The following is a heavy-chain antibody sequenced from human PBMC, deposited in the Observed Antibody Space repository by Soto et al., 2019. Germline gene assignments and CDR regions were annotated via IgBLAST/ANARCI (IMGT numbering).Heavy chain of an antibody. CDR2: IKSKTDGGTA. V-gene: IGHV3-15*01. CDR1: GFSFSNAW. CDR3: TTLNYGVDV. J-gene: IGHJ6*02. Sequence: EVQLVESGGGLVKPGGSLRLSCAASGFSFSNAWMSWVRQLPGKGLEWVGHIKSKTDGGTADYAAPVKGRFTISRDDSKNTRYLQMNSLKTEDTAMVYCTTLNYGVDVWGQGTTVTVSS.